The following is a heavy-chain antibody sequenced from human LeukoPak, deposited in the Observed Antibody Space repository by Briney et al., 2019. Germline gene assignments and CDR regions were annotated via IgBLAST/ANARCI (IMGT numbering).Heavy chain of an antibody. D-gene: IGHD4/OR15-4a*01. CDR2: ISGTGAST. V-gene: IGHV3-23*01. J-gene: IGHJ4*02. CDR3: ARRAGAYSHPYDY. Sequence: GGSLRLSCAASGSGFIFSNYGMRWVRQAPGKGLEWVSAISGTGASTFYADSVKGRCIVSRDNPKKTVHLQMTNLRAEDTAVYYCARRAGAYSHPYDYWGQGTLVTVSS. CDR1: GSGFIFSNYG.